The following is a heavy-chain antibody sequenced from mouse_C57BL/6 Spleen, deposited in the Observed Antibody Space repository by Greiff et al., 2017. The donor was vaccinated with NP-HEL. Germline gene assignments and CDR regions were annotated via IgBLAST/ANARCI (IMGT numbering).Heavy chain of an antibody. Sequence: QVQLQQPGAELVRPGSSVKLSCKASGYTFTSYWMDWVKQRPGQGLEWIGNIYPSDSETHYNQKFKDKATLTVDKSSSTAYMQLSSLTSEDSAVYYCARDPMGGAMDYWGQGTSVTVSS. CDR1: GYTFTSYW. J-gene: IGHJ4*01. D-gene: IGHD1-1*02. CDR3: ARDPMGGAMDY. V-gene: IGHV1-61*01. CDR2: IYPSDSET.